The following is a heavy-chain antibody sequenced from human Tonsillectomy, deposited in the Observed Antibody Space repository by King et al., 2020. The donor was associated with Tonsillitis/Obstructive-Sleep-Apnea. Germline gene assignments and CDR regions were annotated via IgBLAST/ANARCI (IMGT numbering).Heavy chain of an antibody. CDR3: ARGRIEGYCSSTSCHPFDY. D-gene: IGHD2-2*01. CDR2: INHSGST. V-gene: IGHV4-34*01. J-gene: IGHJ4*02. Sequence: QVQLQQWGAGLLKPSENLSLTCAVYGGSFSGYYWSWIRQPPGKGLEWIGEINHSGSTNYNPSLKSRVTISVDTSKNQFSLKLSSVTAADTAVYYCARGRIEGYCSSTSCHPFDYWGQGTLVTVSS. CDR1: GGSFSGYY.